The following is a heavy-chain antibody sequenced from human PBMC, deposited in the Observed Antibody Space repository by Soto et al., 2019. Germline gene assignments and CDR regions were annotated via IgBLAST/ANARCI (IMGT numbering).Heavy chain of an antibody. CDR3: ARRFYDLATSAGRGWFDP. D-gene: IGHD3-3*01. CDR1: GGSIGSTSYY. Sequence: QLQLQESGPGLVKPSETLSLTCTVSGGSIGSTSYYWGWIRQPPGKGLEWIASLYYSGNTYYNPSLQTRLTMSVDTSKNQFSLKLSSVPAADSAVYYCARRFYDLATSAGRGWFDPWGQGTPVTVSS. CDR2: LYYSGNT. V-gene: IGHV4-39*01. J-gene: IGHJ5*02.